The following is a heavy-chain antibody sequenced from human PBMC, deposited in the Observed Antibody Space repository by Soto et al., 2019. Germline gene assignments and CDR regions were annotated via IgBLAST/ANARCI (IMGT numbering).Heavy chain of an antibody. Sequence: EVQLVESGGGLVQPGGSLRLSCAASGLTFSLYSMSWVRQAPGKGLEWVSYISRSSTGIHYADSVKGRFTISRDDATNSMHLQMNSVRGGDMAVYYCARAVTWGLDVWGQGTTVSISS. V-gene: IGHV3-48*01. J-gene: IGHJ6*02. CDR2: ISRSSTGI. CDR3: ARAVTWGLDV. CDR1: GLTFSLYS. D-gene: IGHD3-10*01.